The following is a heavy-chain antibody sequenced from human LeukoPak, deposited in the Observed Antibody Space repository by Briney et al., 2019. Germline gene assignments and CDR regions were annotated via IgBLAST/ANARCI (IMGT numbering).Heavy chain of an antibody. CDR3: ARSSGNAHYYYYYMDV. V-gene: IGHV3-15*01. D-gene: IGHD1-1*01. J-gene: IGHJ6*03. CDR2: IKRKSDGGTT. Sequence: RPGGSLRLSCVASGFTFTNAWMSWVRQAPGKGLEWVGRIKRKSDGGTTDYAAPVKGRFTISRDNAKNSLYLQMNSLRAEDTAVYYCARSSGNAHYYYYYMDVWGKGTTVTVSS. CDR1: GFTFTNAW.